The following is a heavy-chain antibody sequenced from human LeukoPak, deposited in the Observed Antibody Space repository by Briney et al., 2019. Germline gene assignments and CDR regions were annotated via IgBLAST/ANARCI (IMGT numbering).Heavy chain of an antibody. J-gene: IGHJ3*02. Sequence: GESLKISCKGSGYSFTSYWIGWVRQMPGKGLEWMGIIYPGDSDTRYSPSFQGQVTISADKSISTAYLQWSSLKASDTAMYYCARLEIVVVTADAFDIWGQATMVTVSS. V-gene: IGHV5-51*01. CDR3: ARLEIVVVTADAFDI. CDR1: GYSFTSYW. D-gene: IGHD2-21*02. CDR2: IYPGDSDT.